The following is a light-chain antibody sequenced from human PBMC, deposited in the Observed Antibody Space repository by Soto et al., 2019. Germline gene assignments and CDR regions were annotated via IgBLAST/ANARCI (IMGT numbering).Light chain of an antibody. CDR2: NNN. CDR1: SSNIGTNT. V-gene: IGLV1-44*01. Sequence: QPVLNQPPSAYGTPGQRVTISCSGSSSNIGTNTVNWYLQLPGTAPKLLIYNNNQRPSGVPERFSGSKSGTSASLAISGLQSEDEANYYCAVWDDSLNGFFPFVSGSKVTVL. J-gene: IGLJ1*01. CDR3: AVWDDSLNGFFP.